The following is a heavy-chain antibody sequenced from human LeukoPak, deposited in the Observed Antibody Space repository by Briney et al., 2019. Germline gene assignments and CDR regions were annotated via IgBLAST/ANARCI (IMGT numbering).Heavy chain of an antibody. V-gene: IGHV1-2*02. CDR3: AREFFYSSGTKSNRVDY. J-gene: IGHJ4*02. CDR1: GYTFTGYY. D-gene: IGHD6-19*01. CDR2: INPNGGGT. Sequence: GASVKASCKASGYTFTGYYMHWVRQAPGQGLEWMGWINPNGGGTNYAQKFQGRVTMTRDTSISTAYMELSRLRSEDTAVYYCAREFFYSSGTKSNRVDYWGQGTLVTVSS.